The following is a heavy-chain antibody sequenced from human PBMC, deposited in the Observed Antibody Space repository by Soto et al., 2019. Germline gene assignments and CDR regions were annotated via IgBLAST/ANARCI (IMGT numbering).Heavy chain of an antibody. Sequence: QLQLQESGPGLVKPSETLSLTCTVSGGSISSSSYYWGWIRQPPGKGLEWIGSIYYSGSTYYNPSPKSRVTISVDTSKNQFSLKLSSVTAADTAVYYCARKIMITFGGVIAGGYYFDYWGQGTLVTVSS. D-gene: IGHD3-16*02. CDR3: ARKIMITFGGVIAGGYYFDY. J-gene: IGHJ4*02. CDR1: GGSISSSSYY. CDR2: IYYSGST. V-gene: IGHV4-39*01.